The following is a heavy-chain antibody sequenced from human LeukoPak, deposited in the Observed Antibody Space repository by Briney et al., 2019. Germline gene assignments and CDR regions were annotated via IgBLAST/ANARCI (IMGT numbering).Heavy chain of an antibody. V-gene: IGHV3-23*01. CDR1: GFTFSSYA. CDR3: AKDLYSNYGPADY. J-gene: IGHJ4*02. Sequence: LAGGSLRLSCAASGFTFSSYAMSWVRQAPGKGLEWVSTINGGGVNTHYADSVGGRFTISRDNSKNTLFLQMNSLRDEDTAVYYCAKDLYSNYGPADYWGQGTLVTVSS. CDR2: INGGGVNT. D-gene: IGHD4-11*01.